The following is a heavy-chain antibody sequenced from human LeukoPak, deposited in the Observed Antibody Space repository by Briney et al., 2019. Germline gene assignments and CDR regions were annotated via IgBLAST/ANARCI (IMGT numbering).Heavy chain of an antibody. V-gene: IGHV4-39*07. J-gene: IGHJ4*02. Sequence: SETLSLTCTVSGGSISSSSYYWGWIRQPPGKGLEWIGNIYYSGSTYYSPSLKSRVTISVDTSKNQFSLKLSSVTAADTAVYYCARDGEMATIENYFDYWGQGTLVTVSS. CDR1: GGSISSSSYY. D-gene: IGHD5-24*01. CDR3: ARDGEMATIENYFDY. CDR2: IYYSGST.